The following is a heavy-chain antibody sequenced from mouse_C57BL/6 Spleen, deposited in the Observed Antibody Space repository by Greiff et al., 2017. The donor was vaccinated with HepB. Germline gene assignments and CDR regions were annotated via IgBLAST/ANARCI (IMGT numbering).Heavy chain of an antibody. J-gene: IGHJ2*01. V-gene: IGHV1-4*01. CDR3: ARPWGYFDY. CDR1: GYTFTSYT. Sequence: VQGVESGAELARPGASVKMSCKASGYTFTSYTMHWVKQRPGQGLEWIGYINPSSGYTKYNQKFKDKATLTADKSSSTAYMQLSSLTSEDSAVCYCARPWGYFDYWGQGTTLTVSS. CDR2: INPSSGYT.